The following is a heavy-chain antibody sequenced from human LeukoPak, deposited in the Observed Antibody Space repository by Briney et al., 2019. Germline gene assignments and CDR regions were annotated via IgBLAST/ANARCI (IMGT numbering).Heavy chain of an antibody. CDR2: ISDSGGRT. V-gene: IGHV3-23*01. Sequence: GGSPRLSCAVSGITVSNYGMSWVRQAPGKGLEWVAGISDSGGRTNYADSVKGRFTISRDNPKNTLYLQMNSLRAEDTAVYFCAKRGVVIRVILVGFHKEAYYFDSWGQGALVTVSS. CDR3: AKRGVVIRVILVGFHKEAYYFDS. D-gene: IGHD3-10*01. J-gene: IGHJ4*02. CDR1: GITVSNYG.